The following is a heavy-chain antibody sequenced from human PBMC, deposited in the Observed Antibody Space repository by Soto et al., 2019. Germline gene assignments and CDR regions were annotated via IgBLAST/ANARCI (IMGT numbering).Heavy chain of an antibody. CDR2: IYYSGST. CDR3: ARAPYGDYVDC. CDR1: GGSVSSGSYY. V-gene: IGHV4-61*01. J-gene: IGHJ4*02. D-gene: IGHD4-17*01. Sequence: SETMSFTCTVSGGSVSSGSYYWSWIRQPPGKGLEWIGYIYYSGSTNYNPSLKSRVTISVDTSKNQFSLKLSSVTAADTAVYYCARAPYGDYVDCRGKRTLVTV.